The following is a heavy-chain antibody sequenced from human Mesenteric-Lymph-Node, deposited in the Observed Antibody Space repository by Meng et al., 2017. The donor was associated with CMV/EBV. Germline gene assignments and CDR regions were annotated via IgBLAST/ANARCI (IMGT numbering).Heavy chain of an antibody. CDR3: ARDTLTYSYGPGWIDP. CDR1: GGSISSSRHY. D-gene: IGHD3-10*01. V-gene: IGHV4-39*02. Sequence: LQLPESGPRLVKPSGTLSLKCTVSGGSISSSRHYWGWIRQPPGKGLEWIGSIFYSGSAHYNPALESRVTISIDKSKNEFFLNLGSVTAADTAMYFCARDTLTYSYGPGWIDPWGQGTLVTVSS. CDR2: IFYSGSA. J-gene: IGHJ5*02.